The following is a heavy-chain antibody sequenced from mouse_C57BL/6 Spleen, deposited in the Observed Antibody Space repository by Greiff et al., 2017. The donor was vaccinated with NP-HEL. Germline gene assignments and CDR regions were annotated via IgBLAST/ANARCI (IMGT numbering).Heavy chain of an antibody. CDR2: LDPSDSYT. CDR1: GYTFTSYW. Sequence: QVQLKQPGAELVMPGASVKLSCKASGYTFTSYWMHWVKQRPGQGLEWIGELDPSDSYTNYNQKFKGKSTLTVDKSSSTAYMQLSSLTSEDSAVYYCAINWDAFDYWGQGTTLTVSS. CDR3: AINWDAFDY. J-gene: IGHJ2*01. V-gene: IGHV1-69*01. D-gene: IGHD4-1*01.